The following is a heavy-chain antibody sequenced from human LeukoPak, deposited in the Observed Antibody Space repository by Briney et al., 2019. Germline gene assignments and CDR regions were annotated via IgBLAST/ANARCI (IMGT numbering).Heavy chain of an antibody. CDR2: IYHSRST. J-gene: IGHJ4*02. D-gene: IGHD3-9*01. V-gene: IGHV4-38-2*02. CDR3: ARGRLRYFDWFDY. CDR1: GYSISSGYY. Sequence: SETLSLTCTVSGYSISSGYYWGWIRQPPGKGLEWIGSIYHSRSTYYNPSLKSRVTISVDTSKNQFSLKLSSVTAADTAVYYCARGRLRYFDWFDYWGQGTLVTVSS.